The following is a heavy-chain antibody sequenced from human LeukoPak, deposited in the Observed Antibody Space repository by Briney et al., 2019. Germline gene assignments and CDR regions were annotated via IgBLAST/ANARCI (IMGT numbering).Heavy chain of an antibody. D-gene: IGHD2-8*01. J-gene: IGHJ4*02. Sequence: GGSLRLSCVASGFTLNMYDMNWVRQAPGKGLEWLSYINTGSTTKYYVESVQGRFTISRDNAKNSLFLQMNSLRHDDTAVYYCARDVFTNGRFDLWSQGTLVTVSS. CDR1: GFTLNMYD. V-gene: IGHV3-48*02. CDR2: INTGSTTK. CDR3: ARDVFTNGRFDL.